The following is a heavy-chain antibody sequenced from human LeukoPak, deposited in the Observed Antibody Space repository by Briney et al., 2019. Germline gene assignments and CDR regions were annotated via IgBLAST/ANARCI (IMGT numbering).Heavy chain of an antibody. Sequence: SETLSLTCTVSGSSISSTRSFWAWIRQSPGTGLEWIGSIYYNGSTYYTPSLKSRVTISVDTSKNQFSLNLGSVTAADSGVYYSARHGDDTYGCVPDYWGQGSLVTVSS. J-gene: IGHJ4*02. CDR2: IYYNGST. CDR3: ARHGDDTYGCVPDY. D-gene: IGHD5-18*01. CDR1: GSSISSTRSF. V-gene: IGHV4-39*01.